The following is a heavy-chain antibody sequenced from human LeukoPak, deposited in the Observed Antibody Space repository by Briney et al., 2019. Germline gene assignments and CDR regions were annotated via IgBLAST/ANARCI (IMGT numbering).Heavy chain of an antibody. CDR1: GFTFTSYS. D-gene: IGHD1-26*01. CDR2: ISGGGGST. Sequence: GGSLRLSCAASGFTFTSYSMNWVRQAPGKGLEWVSTISGGGGSTYYADSVKGRFTISRDNSKNTLYLQVNSLRAEDTAVYYCAKGGKWDVTPFDYWGEGTLVTVSS. V-gene: IGHV3-23*01. CDR3: AKGGKWDVTPFDY. J-gene: IGHJ4*02.